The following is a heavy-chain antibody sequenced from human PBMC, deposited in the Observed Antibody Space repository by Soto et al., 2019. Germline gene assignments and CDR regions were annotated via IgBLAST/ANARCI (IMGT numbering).Heavy chain of an antibody. J-gene: IGHJ4*02. D-gene: IGHD6-19*01. CDR1: GGSFSGYY. V-gene: IGHV4-34*01. CDR3: ARVDSSGWFFAY. Sequence: PSETLSLTCAVYGGSFSGYYWSWIRQPPGKWLEWIGEINHSGSTNYNPSLKSRVTISVYTSKNQFSLKLTSVTAADTAVYYCARVDSSGWFFAYWGQGTLVTVSS. CDR2: INHSGST.